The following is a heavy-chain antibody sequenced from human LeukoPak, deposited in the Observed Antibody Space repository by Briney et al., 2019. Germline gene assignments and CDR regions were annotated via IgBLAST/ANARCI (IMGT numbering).Heavy chain of an antibody. Sequence: PSETLSLTCAVYGGSFSGYYWSWIRQPPGKGLEWIGEINHSGSTNYNPSLKSRVTISVDTSKNQFSLKLSSVTAADTAVYYCASHSSGAGAYYFDYWGQGTLVTVSS. D-gene: IGHD6-19*01. V-gene: IGHV4-34*01. CDR2: INHSGST. J-gene: IGHJ4*02. CDR3: ASHSSGAGAYYFDY. CDR1: GGSFSGYY.